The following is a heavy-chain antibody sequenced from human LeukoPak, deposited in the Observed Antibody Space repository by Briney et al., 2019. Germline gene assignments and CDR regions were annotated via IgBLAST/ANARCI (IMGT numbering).Heavy chain of an antibody. J-gene: IGHJ6*02. Sequence: PGGSLRLSCAASGFTFTSYAMSWVRQAPGNGLEWVSAISGSGGSTYYADSVKGRFTISRDNSKNTLYLQMNSLRAEDTAVYYCAKYCTSTSCYTGIYYGMDVWGQGTTVTVSS. CDR1: GFTFTSYA. CDR3: AKYCTSTSCYTGIYYGMDV. D-gene: IGHD2-2*02. CDR2: ISGSGGST. V-gene: IGHV3-23*01.